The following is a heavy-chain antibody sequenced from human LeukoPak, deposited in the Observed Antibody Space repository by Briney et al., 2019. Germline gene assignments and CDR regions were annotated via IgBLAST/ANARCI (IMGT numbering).Heavy chain of an antibody. D-gene: IGHD3-16*01. CDR1: ALSFVVSG. Sequence: GGSLRLSCAASALSFVVSGRDWFAQAPGKGLGGVAVISYDGRNKYYADSVKGRFTISRDNSKNTLYLQMNSLRAEDTAVYYCAKDAPPGGPIDYWGQGTLVTVSS. CDR3: AKDAPPGGPIDY. J-gene: IGHJ4*02. CDR2: ISYDGRNK. V-gene: IGHV3-30*18.